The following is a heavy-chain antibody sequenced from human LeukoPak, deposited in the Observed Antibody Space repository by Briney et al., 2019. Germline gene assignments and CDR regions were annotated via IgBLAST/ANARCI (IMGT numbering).Heavy chain of an antibody. D-gene: IGHD4-17*01. CDR3: TTDSATVTTFAFDI. CDR1: GFTFSNAW. J-gene: IGHJ3*02. V-gene: IGHV3-15*01. CDR2: IKSKTDGGTT. Sequence: GGSLRLSCAASGFTFSNAWMSWVRQAPGKGLEWVGRIKSKTDGGTTDYAAPVEGRFTISRDDSKNTLYLQMNSLKTEDTAVYYCTTDSATVTTFAFDIWGQGTMVTVSS.